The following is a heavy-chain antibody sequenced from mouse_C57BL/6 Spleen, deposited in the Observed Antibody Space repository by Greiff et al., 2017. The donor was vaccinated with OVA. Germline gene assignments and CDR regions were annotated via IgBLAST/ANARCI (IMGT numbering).Heavy chain of an antibody. V-gene: IGHV1-15*01. D-gene: IGHD1-3*01. Sequence: QVQLKQSGAELVRPGASVTLSCKASGYTFTDYEMHWVKQTPVHGLEWIGAIDPETGGTAYNQKFKGKAILTADKSSSTAYMELRSLTSEDSAVYYCTRRKVLYYAMDYWGQGTSVTVSS. CDR1: GYTFTDYE. J-gene: IGHJ4*01. CDR2: IDPETGGT. CDR3: TRRKVLYYAMDY.